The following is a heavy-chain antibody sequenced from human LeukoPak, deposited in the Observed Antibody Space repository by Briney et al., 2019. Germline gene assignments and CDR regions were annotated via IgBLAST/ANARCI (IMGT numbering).Heavy chain of an antibody. Sequence: SAKVSCKASGYTFTSYGISWVRQAPGQGLEWMGGIIPIFGTANYAQKFQGRVTITADESTSTAYMELSSLRSEDTAVYYCARPYSSSTSCYETYYYGMDVWGQGTTVTVSS. CDR3: ARPYSSSTSCYETYYYGMDV. D-gene: IGHD2-2*01. CDR2: IIPIFGTA. CDR1: GYTFTSYG. V-gene: IGHV1-69*13. J-gene: IGHJ6*02.